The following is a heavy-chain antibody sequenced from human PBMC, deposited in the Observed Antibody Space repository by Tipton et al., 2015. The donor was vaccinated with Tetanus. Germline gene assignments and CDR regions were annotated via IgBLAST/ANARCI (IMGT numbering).Heavy chain of an antibody. V-gene: IGHV5-51*01. CDR2: INPTDYQT. J-gene: IGHJ2*01. CDR1: GYSFNIYW. CDR3: ARRRSAILSGSYHWYFDI. D-gene: IGHD3-9*01. Sequence: QSGAEVKKPGESLKISCSGSGYSFNIYWLAWVRQMPGKGLEWMGVINPTDYQTSYNPSFEGQVTISADRSINTAYLQWSSLQTSDTAMYFCARRRSAILSGSYHWYFDIWGRGTLVTVSS.